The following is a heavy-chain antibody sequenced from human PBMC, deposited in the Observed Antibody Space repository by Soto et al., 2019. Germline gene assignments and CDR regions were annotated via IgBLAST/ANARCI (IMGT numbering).Heavy chain of an antibody. CDR3: ARGYYSAWSGGDYYDMDV. J-gene: IGHJ6*02. V-gene: IGHV4-34*01. CDR2: INHSGST. Sequence: SLTCAVYGGSFSGNHWSWIRQPPGKGLEWIGEINHSGSTNYNPSLKSRGTISVDRSKKHFFLRLSSVTAADTAVYFCARGYYSAWSGGDYYDMDVWGQETTVTVSS. CDR1: GGSFSGNH. D-gene: IGHD6-19*01.